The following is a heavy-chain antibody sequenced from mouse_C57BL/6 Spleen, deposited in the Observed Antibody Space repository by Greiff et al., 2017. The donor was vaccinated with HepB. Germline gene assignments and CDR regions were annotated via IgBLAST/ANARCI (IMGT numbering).Heavy chain of an antibody. Sequence: EVQLVESGGGLVKPGGSLKLSCAASGFTFSDYGMHWVRQAPEKGLEWVAYISSGSSTIYYADTVKGRFTISRDNAKNTLFLQMTSLRSEDTAMYYCARLGDYDEGFAYWGQGTLVTVSA. D-gene: IGHD2-4*01. J-gene: IGHJ3*01. CDR3: ARLGDYDEGFAY. CDR1: GFTFSDYG. V-gene: IGHV5-17*01. CDR2: ISSGSSTI.